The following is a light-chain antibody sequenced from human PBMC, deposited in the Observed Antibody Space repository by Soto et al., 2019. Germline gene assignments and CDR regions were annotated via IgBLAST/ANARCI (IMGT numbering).Light chain of an antibody. CDR1: QSVSSSY. V-gene: IGKV3-20*01. CDR3: QQYDSTPQLT. CDR2: GAS. Sequence: VLTQSPGTLPLSLRAVATLCCRARQSVSSSYLAAYQQNPGQAPSLLIYGASSRATGIPDRFSGSGSGTDFTLTISRREPEDFAVYYCQQYDSTPQLTFGQGTKVDIK. J-gene: IGKJ1*01.